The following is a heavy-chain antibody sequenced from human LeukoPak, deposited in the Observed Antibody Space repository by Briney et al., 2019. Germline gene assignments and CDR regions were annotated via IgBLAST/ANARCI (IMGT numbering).Heavy chain of an antibody. Sequence: GRSLRLSCAASGFTFSDYGMHWVRQAPGKGLEWVAVISYDGSNEYYADSVKGRFTISRDNSKNTLYLQMNSLRAEDTAMYYCAKDPDSSGYYYYYFDYWGQGTLVTVSS. CDR2: ISYDGSNE. V-gene: IGHV3-30*18. CDR1: GFTFSDYG. J-gene: IGHJ4*02. CDR3: AKDPDSSGYYYYYFDY. D-gene: IGHD3-22*01.